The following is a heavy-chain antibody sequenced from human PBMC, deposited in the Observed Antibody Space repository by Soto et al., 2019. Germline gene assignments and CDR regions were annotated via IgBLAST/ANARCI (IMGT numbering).Heavy chain of an antibody. J-gene: IGHJ4*02. Sequence: LRLCCAASGCTFSSYAMSWVREAPGKGLEWVSAISGSGGSTYYADSVKGRFTISRDNSKNSLYLQMNSLRAEDTAVYYCAKNLYYFDYWGQGTLFTVSS. CDR3: AKNLYYFDY. CDR1: GCTFSSYA. V-gene: IGHV3-23*01. CDR2: ISGSGGST.